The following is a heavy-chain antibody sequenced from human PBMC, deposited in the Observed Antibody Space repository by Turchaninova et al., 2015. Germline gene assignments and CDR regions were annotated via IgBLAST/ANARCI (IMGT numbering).Heavy chain of an antibody. CDR2: INHSGST. CDR3: ARGGGTLYGDYGDS. Sequence: QVKLQQWGAGLLKPSETLPLPCAVYGGSFRGYKWSWFRQPLGKGLEWIGEINHSGSTNYNLSLKSRVTISVDTSKNQFSLKMSSVTAADTAVYYCARGGGTLYGDYGDSWGQGTLVTVSS. CDR1: GGSFRGYK. V-gene: IGHV4-34*01. J-gene: IGHJ4*02. D-gene: IGHD4-17*01.